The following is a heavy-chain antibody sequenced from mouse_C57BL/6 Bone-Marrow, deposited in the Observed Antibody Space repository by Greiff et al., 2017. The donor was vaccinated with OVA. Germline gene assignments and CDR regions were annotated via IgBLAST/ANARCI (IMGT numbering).Heavy chain of an antibody. J-gene: IGHJ1*03. Sequence: QVQLQQSGAELVRPGASVTLSCAASGYTFTDYEMHWVQQTPVHGLEWIGAIDPETGGTAYNQKVKGKAILTADKSSSTAYLELRSLTSEDSAVYYCTSTWLRTLWYFDGWGTGTTVTVAS. D-gene: IGHD3-2*02. CDR2: IDPETGGT. V-gene: IGHV1-15*01. CDR1: GYTFTDYE. CDR3: TSTWLRTLWYFDG.